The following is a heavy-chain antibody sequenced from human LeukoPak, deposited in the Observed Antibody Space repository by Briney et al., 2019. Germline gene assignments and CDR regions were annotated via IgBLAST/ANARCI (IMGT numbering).Heavy chain of an antibody. CDR3: VKDLRLDLHLDTFHI. D-gene: IGHD1-1*01. CDR1: GFNIDDYA. CDR2: ISWDSGSS. Sequence: GGSLRLSCAASGFNIDDYAMHWVRQAPGKGLEWVSSISWDSGSSVYVDSVKGRFTISRDNAKNSLYLQMDSLTPEDSALYYCVKDLRLDLHLDTFHIWGRGTRVTVSS. J-gene: IGHJ3*02. V-gene: IGHV3-9*01.